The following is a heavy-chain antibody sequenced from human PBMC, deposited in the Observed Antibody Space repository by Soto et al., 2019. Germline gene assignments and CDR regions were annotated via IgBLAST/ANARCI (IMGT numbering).Heavy chain of an antibody. CDR1: GYTFTSYD. V-gene: IGHV1-8*02. CDR2: MNPNSGNT. J-gene: IGHJ6*02. Sequence: QVQLVQSGAEVKKPGASVKVSCKASGYTFTSYDINWVRQATGQGLEWMGWMNPNSGNTGYAQKFQGRVTMTRNTAISTDYMELSSLRSEDTAVDYCARWHYLGWGASYYGMELCGRGTTVTVS. D-gene: IGHD1-26*01. CDR3: ARWHYLGWGASYYGMEL.